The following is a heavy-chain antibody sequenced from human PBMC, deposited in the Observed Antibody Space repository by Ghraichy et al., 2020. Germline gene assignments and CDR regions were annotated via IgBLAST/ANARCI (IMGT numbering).Heavy chain of an antibody. V-gene: IGHV3-21*01. CDR3: ARGVGNFGKYYFDY. CDR2: ISSSGAHI. CDR1: GFIFSDHS. Sequence: GGSLRLSCAASGFIFSDHSMNWVRQAPGKGLEWVLSISSSGAHIYYADSVKGRFTISRDNAKNSLYLQINSLRAEDTAVYYCARGVGNFGKYYFDYWGQGTPVTVSS. D-gene: IGHD3-10*01. J-gene: IGHJ4*02.